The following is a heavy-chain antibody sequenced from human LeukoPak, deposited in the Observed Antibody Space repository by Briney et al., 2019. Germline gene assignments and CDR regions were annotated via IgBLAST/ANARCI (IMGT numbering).Heavy chain of an antibody. Sequence: PGGSQRLSCAASGFKFSDHYIDWVRQAPGKGLEWVGRSRNKASSYTTEYAASVEGRFTISRDVSENSLYLQMNSLRTEDTAVYYCGRIAINANYGMDVWGQGTTVTVSS. J-gene: IGHJ6*02. CDR2: SRNKASSYTT. D-gene: IGHD2-21*01. CDR1: GFKFSDHY. CDR3: GRIAINANYGMDV. V-gene: IGHV3-72*01.